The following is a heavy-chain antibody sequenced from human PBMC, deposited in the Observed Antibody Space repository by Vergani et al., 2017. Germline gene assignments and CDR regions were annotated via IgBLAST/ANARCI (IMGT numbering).Heavy chain of an antibody. D-gene: IGHD3-10*01. V-gene: IGHV4-34*01. CDR2: INLSGST. CDR1: GGSFSVYY. CDR3: AGGFGRPMVREPFDY. Sequence: QVQLQQWGAGLLKPSEPLSLTCAVYGGSFSVYYWSWIRQPPGKGLEWIGEINLSGSTNNNPSLKSRVTISVDTSKNQFSLKLSSVTDADTAVYYCAGGFGRPMVREPFDYWGQGTLVTVSS. J-gene: IGHJ4*02.